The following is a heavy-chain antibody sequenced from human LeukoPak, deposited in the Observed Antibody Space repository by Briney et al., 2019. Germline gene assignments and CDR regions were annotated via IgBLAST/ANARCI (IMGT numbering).Heavy chain of an antibody. Sequence: ASVKVSCKASGYHFLGYGISWVRQAPGQGLEWMAWISAYNGNTNYAQKLQGRVTMTTDTSTSTAYMELRSLRSDDTAVYYCARVVVPAAIGGYYMDVWGKGTTVTVS. CDR3: ARVVVPAAIGGYYMDV. V-gene: IGHV1-18*01. J-gene: IGHJ6*03. CDR2: ISAYNGNT. CDR1: GYHFLGYG. D-gene: IGHD2-2*01.